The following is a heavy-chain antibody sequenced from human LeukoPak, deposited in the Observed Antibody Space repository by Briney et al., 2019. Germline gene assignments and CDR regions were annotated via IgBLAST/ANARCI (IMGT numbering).Heavy chain of an antibody. CDR2: ISSSSSYI. D-gene: IGHD1-26*01. CDR3: ARDLSGSLNY. V-gene: IGHV3-21*01. J-gene: IGHJ4*02. Sequence: GGSLRLSCAASGFTLSSYSMTWVRQAPGKGLEWVSSISSSSSYIYYADSVKGRFTISRDNAKNSLYLQMNSLRAEDTAVYYCARDLSGSLNYWGQGTLVTVSS. CDR1: GFTLSSYS.